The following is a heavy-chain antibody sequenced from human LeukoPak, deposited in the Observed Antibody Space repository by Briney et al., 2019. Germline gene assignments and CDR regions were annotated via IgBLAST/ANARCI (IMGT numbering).Heavy chain of an antibody. V-gene: IGHV1-2*02. CDR1: GYTFTVYY. Sequence: ASVKVSCKASGYTFTVYYMHWVRQAPGQGLEWMGWINPNSGGTNYAQKFQGRVTMTRDTSISTAYMELSRLRSDDTAVYYCARDRDTAMVATNYWGQGTLVTVSS. CDR3: ARDRDTAMVATNY. D-gene: IGHD5-18*01. CDR2: INPNSGGT. J-gene: IGHJ4*02.